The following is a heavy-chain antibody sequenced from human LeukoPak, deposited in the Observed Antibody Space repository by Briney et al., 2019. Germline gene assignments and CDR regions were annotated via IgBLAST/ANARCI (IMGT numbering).Heavy chain of an antibody. Sequence: PSETLSLTCTVSGGSMSSYYWSWIRQPAGRGLEWIGRMYLSGETNYNPSLKSRVTMSLDTSKNHFSLKLTSATAADTAVYYCASGIQWTGNNYWGQGTLVTVSS. J-gene: IGHJ4*02. V-gene: IGHV4-4*07. CDR2: MYLSGET. CDR1: GGSMSSYY. CDR3: ASGIQWTGNNY. D-gene: IGHD3/OR15-3a*01.